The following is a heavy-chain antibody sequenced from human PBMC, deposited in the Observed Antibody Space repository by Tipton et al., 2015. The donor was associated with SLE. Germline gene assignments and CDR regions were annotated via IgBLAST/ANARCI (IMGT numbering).Heavy chain of an antibody. CDR3: ARRLRYCSSTSCPPSGFDY. V-gene: IGHV4-59*11. J-gene: IGHJ4*02. CDR2: IYYSGST. Sequence: GLVKPSETLSLTCTVSGGSISSHYWSWIRQPPGKALEWIGYIYYSGSTYYNPSLKSRVTISVDTSKNQFSLKLSSVTAADTAVYYCARRLRYCSSTSCPPSGFDYWGQGTLVTVSS. CDR1: GGSISSHY. D-gene: IGHD2-2*01.